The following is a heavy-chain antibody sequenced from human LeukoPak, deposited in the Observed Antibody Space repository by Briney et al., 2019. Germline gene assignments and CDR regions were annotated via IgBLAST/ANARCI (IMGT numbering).Heavy chain of an antibody. D-gene: IGHD6-13*01. CDR3: ARQVGQQLVIYYFDY. V-gene: IGHV4-38-2*02. CDR1: GYSISSGYY. J-gene: IGHJ4*02. Sequence: SETLSLTCTVSGYSISSGYYWGWIRQPPGKGLEWIGSIYHSGSTYYNPSLKSRVTISVDTSKNQFSLKLSSVTAADTAVYYCARQVGQQLVIYYFDYWGQGTLVTVSS. CDR2: IYHSGST.